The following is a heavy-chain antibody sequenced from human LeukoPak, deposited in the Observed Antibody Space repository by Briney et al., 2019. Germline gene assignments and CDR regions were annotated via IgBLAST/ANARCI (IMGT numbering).Heavy chain of an antibody. CDR3: ARDYSSNWLFDY. V-gene: IGHV3-48*02. J-gene: IGHJ4*02. CDR2: ISSSGTTI. D-gene: IGHD6-13*01. Sequence: GGSLRLSCAASGFTFSSYSMNWVRQAPGKWLEWVSYISSSGTTIYYADSVKGRFTISRDNAKNSLYLQMNSLRDEDTAVYYCARDYSSNWLFDYWGQGTLVTVSS. CDR1: GFTFSSYS.